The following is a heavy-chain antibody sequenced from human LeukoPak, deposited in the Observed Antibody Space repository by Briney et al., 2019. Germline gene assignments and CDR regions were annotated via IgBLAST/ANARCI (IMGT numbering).Heavy chain of an antibody. CDR1: GYTFTGYY. D-gene: IGHD3-22*01. Sequence: ASVKVSCKASGYTFTGYYMHWVRQAPGQGLEWMGWINPNSGGTNYAQKFQGWVTMTRDTSISTAYMELSRLRSEDTAVYYCARARSPSSGYLLRDHNWFDPWGQGTLVTVSS. CDR3: ARARSPSSGYLLRDHNWFDP. V-gene: IGHV1-2*04. CDR2: INPNSGGT. J-gene: IGHJ5*02.